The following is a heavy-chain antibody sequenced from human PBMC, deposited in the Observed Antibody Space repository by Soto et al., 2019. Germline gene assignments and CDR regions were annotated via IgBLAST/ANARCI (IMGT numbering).Heavy chain of an antibody. CDR2: IYHSGST. J-gene: IGHJ6*02. CDR1: VYSIDSGY. D-gene: IGHD4-17*01. V-gene: IGHV4-38-2*01. Sequence: SETLSLTCAFSVYSIDSGYWGCIRHPPGKGLEWIGNIYHSGSTYYNPSLKSRVTISIDTSKNQFSLKVSSVTAADTAVYYCAKYGEDYYDGMEVWCQGTTVTVSS. CDR3: AKYGEDYYDGMEV.